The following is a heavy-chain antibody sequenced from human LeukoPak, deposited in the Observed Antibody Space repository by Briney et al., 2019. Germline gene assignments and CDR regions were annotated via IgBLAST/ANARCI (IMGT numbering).Heavy chain of an antibody. Sequence: PSQTLSLTCTVSGGSISSGDDYWSWIRQPPGKGLEWIGYIYYSGNTYYNPSLKSRATISVDTSKNQFSLKLSSVTAADTAVYYCAREDQTYYYGSGSYLDWGQGTLVTVSS. D-gene: IGHD3-10*01. V-gene: IGHV4-30-4*01. CDR3: AREDQTYYYGSGSYLD. CDR2: IYYSGNT. J-gene: IGHJ4*02. CDR1: GGSISSGDDY.